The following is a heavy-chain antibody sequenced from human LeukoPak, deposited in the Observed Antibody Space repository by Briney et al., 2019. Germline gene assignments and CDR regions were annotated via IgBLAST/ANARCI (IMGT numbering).Heavy chain of an antibody. Sequence: GGSLRLSCAASGFTFSSYTMTWVRQAPGKGLEWVSTISGSGGSPYYADSVKGRFTISRDNSKNTLYLQMNSLRAEDTAVYYCAELGITMIGGVWGKGTTVTISS. J-gene: IGHJ6*04. V-gene: IGHV3-23*01. D-gene: IGHD3-10*02. CDR3: AELGITMIGGV. CDR1: GFTFSSYT. CDR2: ISGSGGSP.